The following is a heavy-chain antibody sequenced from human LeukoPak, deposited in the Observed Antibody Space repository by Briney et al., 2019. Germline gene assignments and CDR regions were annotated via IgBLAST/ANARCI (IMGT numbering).Heavy chain of an antibody. J-gene: IGHJ4*02. CDR2: VYYSGST. CDR1: SGSISSSAYY. Sequence: SETLSLTCTVSSGSISSSAYYWGWIRQPPVKGLEWIASVYYSGSTYYNPSLKSRVTISIDTSKNHFSLKLSSVTAADTAVYYCARYSSSWYTDEFDYWGQGTLVTVSS. D-gene: IGHD6-13*01. CDR3: ARYSSSWYTDEFDY. V-gene: IGHV4-39*02.